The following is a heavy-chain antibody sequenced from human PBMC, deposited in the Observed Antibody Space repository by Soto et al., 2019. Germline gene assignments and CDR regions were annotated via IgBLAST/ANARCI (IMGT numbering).Heavy chain of an antibody. J-gene: IGHJ3*02. CDR3: ARDGYSGRSDGFDI. D-gene: IGHD1-26*01. Sequence: QVQLVESGGGVVQPGRSLRLSCAASGFTLSAYTMHWVRQPPGKGLEWVAVISYDGKNERYTDPVKGRFTVSRDNSKSTVYLQMNSLKSEDTDLYYCARDGYSGRSDGFDIWGQGTMVTVSS. CDR1: GFTLSAYT. V-gene: IGHV3-30*04. CDR2: ISYDGKNE.